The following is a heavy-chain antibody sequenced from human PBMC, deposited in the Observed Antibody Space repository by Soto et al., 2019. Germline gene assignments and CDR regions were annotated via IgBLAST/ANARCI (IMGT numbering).Heavy chain of an antibody. J-gene: IGHJ6*02. CDR3: AKGRGEMNWANYYGLDV. CDR1: GFSFPRFG. D-gene: IGHD7-27*01. V-gene: IGHV3-30*18. CDR2: ITYEGSQI. Sequence: QVQLVESGGGVVQPGRSLRLSCAASGFSFPRFGMHWVRQSPGKVLERVALITYEGSQIYYADAVKGRFTISRDNGDNTLSLQMDNLRTEDTATYFCAKGRGEMNWANYYGLDVWGQGTTVTVSS.